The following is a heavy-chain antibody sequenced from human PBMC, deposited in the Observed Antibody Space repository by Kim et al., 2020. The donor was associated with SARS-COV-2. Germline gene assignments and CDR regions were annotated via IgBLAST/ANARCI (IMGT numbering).Heavy chain of an antibody. J-gene: IGHJ4*02. D-gene: IGHD5-18*01. Sequence: SVKDRFTISRDNSKNTLYLQMNSLRAEDTAVYYCAKDLDTSQLWLLSFDYWGQGTLVTVSS. CDR3: AKDLDTSQLWLLSFDY. V-gene: IGHV3-30*02.